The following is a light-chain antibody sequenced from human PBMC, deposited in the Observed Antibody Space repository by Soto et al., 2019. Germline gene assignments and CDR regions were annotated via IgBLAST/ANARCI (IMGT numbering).Light chain of an antibody. CDR2: GAS. CDR3: QQYGISGT. Sequence: EIVLTQSPGTLSLSPGERATPSCRASQSVSNNYLAWYQQKPGQAPRLLIYGASNRATGIPDRFSGSGSGTDFTLTISRLEPEDFAVYYCQQYGISGTFGQGTKVDIK. J-gene: IGKJ1*01. V-gene: IGKV3-20*01. CDR1: QSVSNNY.